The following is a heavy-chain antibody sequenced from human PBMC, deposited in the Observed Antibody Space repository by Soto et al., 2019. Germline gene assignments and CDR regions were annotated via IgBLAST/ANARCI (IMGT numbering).Heavy chain of an antibody. Sequence: ASVQVSCXASGYTFTSYHIHWVRQAPGQGLEWMGIINPSGGSTNFAQKFQGRVTMTRDTSTSTVYMELSSLRSEDTAVYYCAKDPNSGTYFSIPGYWGQGTLVTVSS. J-gene: IGHJ4*02. V-gene: IGHV1-46*01. CDR3: AKDPNSGTYFSIPGY. CDR2: INPSGGST. CDR1: GYTFTSYH. D-gene: IGHD3-10*01.